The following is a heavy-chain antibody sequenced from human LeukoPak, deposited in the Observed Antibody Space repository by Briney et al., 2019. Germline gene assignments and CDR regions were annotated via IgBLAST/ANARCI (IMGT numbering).Heavy chain of an antibody. V-gene: IGHV4-61*02. CDR1: GGSMINNNDY. CDR3: ARGRPYGDDCDY. CDR2: LNPSGTT. Sequence: SETLSLTCTVSGGSMINNNDYWTWIRQPVGKGLEWIGRLNPSGTTNYNSSLESRVTISADTSENQFSLKLSSVTAADTAVYDCARGRPYGDDCDYWGQGGLVTVSS. D-gene: IGHD4-17*01. J-gene: IGHJ4*02.